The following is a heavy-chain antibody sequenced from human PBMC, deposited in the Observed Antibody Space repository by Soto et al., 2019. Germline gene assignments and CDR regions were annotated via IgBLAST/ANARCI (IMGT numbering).Heavy chain of an antibody. CDR1: GFTFDDYA. CDR3: AKDIGPPTL. J-gene: IGHJ4*02. V-gene: IGHV3-9*01. CDR2: ISWNSGSI. Sequence: GGSLRLSCAASGFTFDDYAMHWVRQAPGKGLEWVSGISWNSGSIGYADSVKGRFTISRDNAKNSLYLQMNSLRAEDTALYYCAKDIGPPTLWGQGTLVTVSS.